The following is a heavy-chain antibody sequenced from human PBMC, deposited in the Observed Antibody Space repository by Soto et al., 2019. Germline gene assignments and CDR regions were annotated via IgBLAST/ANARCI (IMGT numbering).Heavy chain of an antibody. CDR1: GGTFSSYA. J-gene: IGHJ6*02. CDR3: ARVFIGAVAGTLYYYGMDV. Sequence: VASVKVSCKASGGTFSSYAISWVRQAPGQGLEWMGGIIPIFGTANYAQKFQGRVTITADESTSTAYMELSSLRSEDTAVYYCARVFIGAVAGTLYYYGMDVWGQGTTVTVSS. D-gene: IGHD6-19*01. CDR2: IIPIFGTA. V-gene: IGHV1-69*13.